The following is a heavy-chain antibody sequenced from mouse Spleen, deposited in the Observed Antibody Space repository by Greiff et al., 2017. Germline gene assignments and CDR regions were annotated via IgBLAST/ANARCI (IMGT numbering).Heavy chain of an antibody. CDR2: INPGSGGT. J-gene: IGHJ4*01. V-gene: IGHV1-54*01. D-gene: IGHD2-10*02. CDR3: ARRSMIYYAMDY. Sequence: QVQLKQSGAELVRPGTSVKVSCKASGYAFTNYLIEWVKQRPGQGLEWIGVINPGSGGTNYNEKFKGKATLTADKSSSTAYMQLSSLTSEDSAVYFCARRSMIYYAMDYWGQGTSVTVSS. CDR1: GYAFTNYL.